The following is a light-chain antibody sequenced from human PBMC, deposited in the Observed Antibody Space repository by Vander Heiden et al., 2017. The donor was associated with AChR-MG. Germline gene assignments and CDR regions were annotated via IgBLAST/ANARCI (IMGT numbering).Light chain of an antibody. CDR2: GAS. CDR3: QQDGSAPLT. CDR1: QSVSRSY. V-gene: IGKV3-20*01. Sequence: EIVLTQSPGTLSLSPGERATLSCRASQSVSRSYLAWYQQKPGQAPRLLIYGASSRATGIPDRFSGSGSETDFTLTISRLEPEDFAVYFCQQDGSAPLTFGHGTKVDIK. J-gene: IGKJ3*01.